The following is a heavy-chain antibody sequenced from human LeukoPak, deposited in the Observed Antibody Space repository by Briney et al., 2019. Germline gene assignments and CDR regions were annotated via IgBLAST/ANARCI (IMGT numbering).Heavy chain of an antibody. J-gene: IGHJ5*02. CDR1: GFTFSSDS. CDR3: ASVASGWTSNPPFEP. V-gene: IGHV3-21*01. D-gene: IGHD6-19*01. CDR2: ISSGSRYI. Sequence: PGGSLRLSCAASGFTFSSDSMNWVPPAPGKGLEWVSSISSGSRYIYYTDSVKGRFTISTDTTKNSLYLQMNRLRAEDTAVYYCASVASGWTSNPPFEPWGEGTLVTVSS.